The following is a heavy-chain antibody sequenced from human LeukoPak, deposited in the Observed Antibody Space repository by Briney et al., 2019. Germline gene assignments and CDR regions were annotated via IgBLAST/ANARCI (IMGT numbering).Heavy chain of an antibody. CDR1: GFPFSDYG. CDR3: ARYYDFWSSYSSYYYMDV. V-gene: IGHV3-30*03. J-gene: IGHJ6*03. CDR2: ISHDGNNK. Sequence: GGSLRLSCAASGFPFSDYGMYWVRQAPGKGLEWLAVISHDGNNKYYADSVKGRITISRGNAKNSLYLQMNSLRAEDTAVYYCARYYDFWSSYSSYYYMDVWGKGTTVTVSS. D-gene: IGHD3-3*01.